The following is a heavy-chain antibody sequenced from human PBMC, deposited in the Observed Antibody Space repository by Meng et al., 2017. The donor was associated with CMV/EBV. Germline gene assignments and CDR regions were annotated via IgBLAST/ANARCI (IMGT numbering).Heavy chain of an antibody. Sequence: GSLRLSCTVSGYSISSGYYWGWIRQPPGKVLEWIGSIYHSGSTYYNPSLKSRVTISVDTSKNQFSLKLSSVTAADTAVYYCASYRGDSYGIHDAFDIWGQGTMVTVSS. CDR2: IYHSGST. V-gene: IGHV4-38-2*02. J-gene: IGHJ3*02. CDR3: ASYRGDSYGIHDAFDI. D-gene: IGHD5-18*01. CDR1: GYSISSGYY.